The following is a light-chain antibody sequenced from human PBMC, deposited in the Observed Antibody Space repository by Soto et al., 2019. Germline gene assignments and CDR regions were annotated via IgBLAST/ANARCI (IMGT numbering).Light chain of an antibody. CDR1: QSVNSN. CDR2: VAS. V-gene: IGKV3-15*01. Sequence: EIVMTQSPVTLSVSPGDRATLSCRASQSVNSNLAWYQQKPGQTPKLLIYVASIRATGIPARFSGSGSGTDFTLTISSLQSEDFAVYYCQQYNVWPLTFGGGTKVEFK. J-gene: IGKJ4*01. CDR3: QQYNVWPLT.